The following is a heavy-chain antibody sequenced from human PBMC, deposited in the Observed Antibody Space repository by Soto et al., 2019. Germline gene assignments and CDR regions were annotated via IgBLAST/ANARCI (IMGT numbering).Heavy chain of an antibody. D-gene: IGHD1-1*01. CDR2: ISYSGHT. V-gene: IGHV4-59*08. Sequence: SETLSLTCTVTGYSFSSISNHYCSWIRQPPGKGLEWLGYISYSGHTSYNPSLKSRLFISVDTSKNQVSLNLASVTAADTAVYYCTTQGFGFVHGPVDAWGQGTTVT. J-gene: IGHJ6*02. CDR3: TTQGFGFVHGPVDA. CDR1: GYSFSSISNHY.